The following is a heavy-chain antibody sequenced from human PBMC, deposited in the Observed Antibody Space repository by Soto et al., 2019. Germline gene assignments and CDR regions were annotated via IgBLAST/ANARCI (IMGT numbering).Heavy chain of an antibody. J-gene: IGHJ6*02. CDR1: GFTFSSYG. D-gene: IGHD6-19*01. CDR3: AKDGDEQWLVRSYHYYGMDV. CDR2: ISYDGSNK. V-gene: IGHV3-30*18. Sequence: GGSLRLSCAASGFTFSSYGMHWVRQAPGKGLEWVAVISYDGSNKYYADSVKGRFTISRDNSKNTLYLQMNSLRAEDTAVYYCAKDGDEQWLVRSYHYYGMDVWAHGTTVIVSS.